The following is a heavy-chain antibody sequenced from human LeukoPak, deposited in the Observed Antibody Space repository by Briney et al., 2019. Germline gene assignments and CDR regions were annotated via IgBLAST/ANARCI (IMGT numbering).Heavy chain of an antibody. CDR3: ARDQEPYCSGGSCYPIDY. D-gene: IGHD2-15*01. Sequence: GGSLRLSCAASGFTFSSYSMNWVRQAPGTGLGWVSSISSSSSYIYYADSVKGRFTISRDNAKNSLYLQMNSLRAEDTAVYYCARDQEPYCSGGSCYPIDYWGQGTLVTVSS. J-gene: IGHJ4*02. V-gene: IGHV3-21*01. CDR2: ISSSSSYI. CDR1: GFTFSSYS.